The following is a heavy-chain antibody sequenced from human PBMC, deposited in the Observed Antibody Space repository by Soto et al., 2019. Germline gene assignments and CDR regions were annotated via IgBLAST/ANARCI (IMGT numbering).Heavy chain of an antibody. Sequence: PGGSLRLSCAASGFTFSSYEMNWVRQAPGKGLEWVSYISSSGSTIYYADSVKGRFTISRDNAKNSLYLQMNSLRAEDTAVYYCATLPGAQLVPDYYYYGMDVWGQGTTVTVSS. J-gene: IGHJ6*02. CDR1: GFTFSSYE. CDR3: ATLPGAQLVPDYYYYGMDV. D-gene: IGHD6-13*01. CDR2: ISSSGSTI. V-gene: IGHV3-48*03.